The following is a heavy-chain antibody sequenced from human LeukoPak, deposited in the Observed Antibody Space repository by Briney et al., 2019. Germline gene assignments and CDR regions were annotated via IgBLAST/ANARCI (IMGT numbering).Heavy chain of an antibody. CDR1: GYTFTSYG. CDR3: ARDQAAYDFWSGYPAHWFDP. D-gene: IGHD3-3*01. V-gene: IGHV1-18*01. Sequence: ASVKVSCTASGYTFTSYGISWVRQAPGQGLEWMGWISAYNGNTNYAQKLQGRVTMTTDTSTSTAYMELRSLRSDDTAVYYCARDQAAYDFWSGYPAHWFDPWGQGTLVTVSS. CDR2: ISAYNGNT. J-gene: IGHJ5*02.